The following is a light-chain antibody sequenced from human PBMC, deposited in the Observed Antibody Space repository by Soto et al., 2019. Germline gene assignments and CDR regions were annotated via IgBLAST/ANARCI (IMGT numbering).Light chain of an antibody. CDR2: GAS. CDR3: QQYGDSPIT. Sequence: EIVLTQSPGTLSLSPGERATLPCRASQSVSSTYLAWYQQKPGQAPRLLIYGASSRATGIPDRFSGSGSGTDFTLNISRLEPEDFAVYYCQQYGDSPITFGQGTRLEIK. J-gene: IGKJ5*01. V-gene: IGKV3-20*01. CDR1: QSVSSTY.